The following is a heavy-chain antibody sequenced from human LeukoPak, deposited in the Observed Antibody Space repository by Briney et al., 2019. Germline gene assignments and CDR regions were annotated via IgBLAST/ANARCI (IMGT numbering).Heavy chain of an antibody. V-gene: IGHV3-49*04. CDR2: IRSKAYGGTT. Sequence: GGSLRLSCTASGFTFGGYAMSWVRQAPGKGLEWVGFIRSKAYGGTTEYAASVKGRFTISRDDSKSIAYLQMNSLKTEDTAVYYCWGNYYYYMDVWGKGTTVTVSS. D-gene: IGHD7-27*01. CDR3: WGNYYYYMDV. J-gene: IGHJ6*03. CDR1: GFTFGGYA.